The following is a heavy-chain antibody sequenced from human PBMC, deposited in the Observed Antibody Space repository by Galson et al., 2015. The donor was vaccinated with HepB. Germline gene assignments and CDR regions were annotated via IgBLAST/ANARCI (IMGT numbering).Heavy chain of an antibody. Sequence: SLRLSCAASGFTFSRYAMHWVRQAPGKGLEWVAVISYDGSNKYYADSVKGRFTISRDNSKNTLYLQMNSLRAEDTAVYYCARGPIVEAFDYWGQGTLVTVSS. CDR1: GFTFSRYA. V-gene: IGHV3-30-3*01. J-gene: IGHJ4*02. CDR2: ISYDGSNK. CDR3: ARGPIVEAFDY. D-gene: IGHD1-26*01.